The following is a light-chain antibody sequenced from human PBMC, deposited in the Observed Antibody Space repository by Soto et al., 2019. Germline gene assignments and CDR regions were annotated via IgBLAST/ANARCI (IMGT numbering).Light chain of an antibody. CDR3: QQYNNRPRT. Sequence: EIVMTQSPATLSVYPGERATLSCRASQSVSSNLAWYQQKPGQAPRLLIYGASTRATGIPARFSGSGSGTEFTLTISSLQSEDFAVYCCQQYNNRPRTFGQGTKVDIK. V-gene: IGKV3-15*01. J-gene: IGKJ1*01. CDR1: QSVSSN. CDR2: GAS.